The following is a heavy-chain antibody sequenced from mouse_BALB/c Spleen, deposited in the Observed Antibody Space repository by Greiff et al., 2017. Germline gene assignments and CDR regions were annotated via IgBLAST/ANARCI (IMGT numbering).Heavy chain of an antibody. CDR3: AREGYWDWFAY. Sequence: EVQVVESGGGLVQPGGSLKLSCAASGFTFSSYGMSWVRQTPDKRLELVATINSNGGSTYYPDSVKGRFTISRDNAKNTLYLQMSSLKSEDTAMYYCAREGYWDWFAYWGQGTLVTVSA. CDR2: INSNGGST. CDR1: GFTFSSYG. D-gene: IGHD4-1*01. J-gene: IGHJ3*01. V-gene: IGHV5-6-3*01.